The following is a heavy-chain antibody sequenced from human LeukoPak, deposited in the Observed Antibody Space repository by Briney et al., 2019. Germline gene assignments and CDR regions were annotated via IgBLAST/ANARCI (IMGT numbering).Heavy chain of an antibody. CDR1: GGTFSSYT. Sequence: ASVKVSCKASGGTFSSYTISWVRQAPGQGLEWMGRIIPILGIANYAQKFQGRVTITADKSTSTAYMELSSLRSEDTAVYYCARESPFISYDFWSGYYYWGQGTLVTVSS. V-gene: IGHV1-69*04. CDR2: IIPILGIA. D-gene: IGHD3-3*01. CDR3: ARESPFISYDFWSGYYY. J-gene: IGHJ4*02.